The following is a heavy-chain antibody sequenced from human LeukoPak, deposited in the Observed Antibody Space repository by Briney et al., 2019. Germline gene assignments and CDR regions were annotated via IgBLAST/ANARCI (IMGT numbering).Heavy chain of an antibody. CDR2: IYHSGST. J-gene: IGHJ6*03. CDR3: ARGDKLSSGYFYYYYYYMDV. Sequence: SETLSLTCTVSGYSISSGYYWGWIRQPPGKGLEWIGSIYHSGSTYYNPSLKSLVTISVDTSKNQFSLKLSSVTAADTAVYYCARGDKLSSGYFYYYYYYMDVWGKGTTVTVSS. D-gene: IGHD3-22*01. V-gene: IGHV4-38-2*02. CDR1: GYSISSGYY.